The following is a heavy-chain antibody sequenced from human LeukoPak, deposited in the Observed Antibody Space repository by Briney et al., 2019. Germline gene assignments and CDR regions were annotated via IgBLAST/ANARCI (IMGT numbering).Heavy chain of an antibody. CDR2: ISGSGGST. J-gene: IGHJ4*02. D-gene: IGHD1-26*01. V-gene: IGHV3-23*01. Sequence: GGSLRLSCTATGFTFSSYAMTWVRQTPEKGLEWVSAISGSGGSTYYADSVKGRFTISRDNSKNTLYLQMNSLRAEDTAVYYCAKDKAGGPPYYFDYWGQGTLVTVSS. CDR3: AKDKAGGPPYYFDY. CDR1: GFTFSSYA.